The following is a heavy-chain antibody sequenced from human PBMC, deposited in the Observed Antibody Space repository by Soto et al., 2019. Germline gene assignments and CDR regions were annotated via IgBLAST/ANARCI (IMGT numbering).Heavy chain of an antibody. D-gene: IGHD6-13*01. CDR3: ASQRSSHCYYGMGV. CDR1: GYTFTSYD. Sequence: QVQLVQSGAEVKKPGASVKVSCKASGYTFTSYDINWVRQATGQGLEWMGWMNPNSGNTGYAQKFQGRVTMTRNTHRSTAYMELSRLGAEDTAVYYCASQRSSHCYYGMGVWGQGTTVTVSS. J-gene: IGHJ6*02. V-gene: IGHV1-8*01. CDR2: MNPNSGNT.